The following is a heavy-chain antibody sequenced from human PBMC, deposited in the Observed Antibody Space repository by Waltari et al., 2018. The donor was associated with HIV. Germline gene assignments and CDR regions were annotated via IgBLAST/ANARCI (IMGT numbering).Heavy chain of an antibody. J-gene: IGHJ6*02. V-gene: IGHV3-9*01. CDR2: ISWNSGTI. D-gene: IGHD5-18*01. CDR3: AKGVTQGYYYGMDV. CDR1: GFTVDDNA. Sequence: EVQLVESGGGLVQPGRSLRLSCAASGFTVDDNAMHWVRQGPGKGLDWVSGISWNSGTIAYADSVKGRFTISRDNAKNSLYLQMNSLRAEDTALYYCAKGVTQGYYYGMDVWGQGTTVTVS.